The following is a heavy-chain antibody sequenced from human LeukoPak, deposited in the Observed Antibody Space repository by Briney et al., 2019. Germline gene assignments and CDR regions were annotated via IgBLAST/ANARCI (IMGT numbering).Heavy chain of an antibody. D-gene: IGHD2-15*01. CDR3: AKARYDGEVMIAATDY. CDR2: INWNGGST. Sequence: RAGGSLRLSCAASGFTFDDYGMTWVRQAPGKGLEWVSGINWNGGSTGYADSVKGRFTISRDNAKNSLYLQMNNLRADDTAVYYCAKARYDGEVMIAATDYWGQGTLVTVSS. CDR1: GFTFDDYG. J-gene: IGHJ4*02. V-gene: IGHV3-20*04.